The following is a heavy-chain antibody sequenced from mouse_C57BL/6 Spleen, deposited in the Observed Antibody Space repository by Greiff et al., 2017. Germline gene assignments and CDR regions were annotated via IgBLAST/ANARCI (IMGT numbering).Heavy chain of an antibody. Sequence: EVQLVESGGGLVKPGGSLKLSCAASGFTFSDYGMHWVRQAPEKGLEWVAYISSGSSTIYYADTVKGRFPISRDNAKNTLFLQMTSLRSEDTAMYYCAREDYGYDVGSDYWGQGTTLTVSS. CDR3: AREDYGYDVGSDY. J-gene: IGHJ2*01. D-gene: IGHD2-2*01. CDR1: GFTFSDYG. CDR2: ISSGSSTI. V-gene: IGHV5-17*01.